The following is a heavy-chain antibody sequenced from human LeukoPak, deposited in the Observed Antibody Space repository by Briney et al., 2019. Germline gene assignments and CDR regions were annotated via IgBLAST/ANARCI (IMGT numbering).Heavy chain of an antibody. J-gene: IGHJ3*02. CDR3: AKDXRHTPSWALDI. V-gene: IGHV3-9*01. CDR2: ISWNSGSV. D-gene: IGHD2-15*01. CDR1: GFTFDDYA. Sequence: GGSLRLSCAASGFTFDDYAMHWVRQAPGKGLEWVSGISWNSGSVHYADSVKGRFTISRDNAKNSLYLQMNSLRAEDTALYYCAKDXRHTPSWALDIWGQGTMVTVSS.